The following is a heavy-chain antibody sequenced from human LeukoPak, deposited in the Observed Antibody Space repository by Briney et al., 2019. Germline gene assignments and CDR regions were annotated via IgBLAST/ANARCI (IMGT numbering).Heavy chain of an antibody. D-gene: IGHD3-3*01. CDR3: ARGAEYYDFWSGYSGWFDP. CDR1: GDSITNYF. J-gene: IGHJ5*02. CDR2: IYYTGNT. V-gene: IGHV4-59*01. Sequence: PSETLSLTCTVSGDSITNYFWSWIRQPPGKGLEWIGYIYYTGNTNYKPSLKSRVTISVDTSKNQFSLKLSSVTAADTAVYYCARGAEYYDFWSGYSGWFDPWGQGTLVTVSS.